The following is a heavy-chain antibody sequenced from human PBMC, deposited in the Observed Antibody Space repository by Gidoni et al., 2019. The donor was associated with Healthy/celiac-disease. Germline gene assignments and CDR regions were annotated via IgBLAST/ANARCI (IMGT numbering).Heavy chain of an antibody. CDR1: GYSFTSYW. D-gene: IGHD3-10*01. V-gene: IGHV5-10-1*01. CDR2: IDPSDSYT. Sequence: EVQLVQSGAEVKKPGESLRISCTGSGYSFTSYWISWVRQMPGKGLEWMGRIDPSDSYTNYSPSFQGHVTISADKSISTAYLQWSSLKASDTAMYYCASRYYYGSGRKGYYYMDVWGKGTTVTVSS. CDR3: ASRYYYGSGRKGYYYMDV. J-gene: IGHJ6*03.